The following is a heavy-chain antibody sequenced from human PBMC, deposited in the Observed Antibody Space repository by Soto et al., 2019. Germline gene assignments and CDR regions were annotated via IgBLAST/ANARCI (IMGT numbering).Heavy chain of an antibody. CDR1: GYTLTELS. J-gene: IGHJ4*02. CDR3: VWIGYRSSWTDY. CDR2: FDPEDGET. D-gene: IGHD6-13*01. Sequence: ASVKVSCKVSGYTLTELSMHWVRQAPGKGLEWMGGFDPEDGETIYAQKFQGRVTMTEDTSTDTAYMELSSLGSEDTAVYYCVWIGYRSSWTDYWGKGTLVTVSS. V-gene: IGHV1-24*01.